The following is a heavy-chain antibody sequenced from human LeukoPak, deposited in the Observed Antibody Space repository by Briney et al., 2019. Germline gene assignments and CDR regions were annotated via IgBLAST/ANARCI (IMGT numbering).Heavy chain of an antibody. D-gene: IGHD6-19*01. V-gene: IGHV5-51*01. CDR1: GYSLTNYW. J-gene: IGHJ5*02. CDR3: ARQSSGDYHWLDP. Sequence: GESLKISCKGSGYSLTNYWIGGVRQMPGKGLGWMGIIYPGDSDTRYSPSFQGQVTISADKSISTAYLQWSSLKASDTAMYYCARQSSGDYHWLDPWGQGTLVTVSS. CDR2: IYPGDSDT.